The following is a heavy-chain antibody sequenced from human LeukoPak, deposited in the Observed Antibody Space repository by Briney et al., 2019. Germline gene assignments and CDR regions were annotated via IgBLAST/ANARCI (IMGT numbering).Heavy chain of an antibody. CDR2: ISSNGGST. V-gene: IGHV3-64D*06. CDR3: VKSGSYYNEPYYFDY. D-gene: IGHD3-10*01. CDR1: GFTFSGYA. J-gene: IGHJ4*02. Sequence: PGGSLRLSCSASGFTFSGYAMHWVRQAPGKGLEYVSGISSNGGSTYYADSVKGRFTISRDNSKNTLYLQMSSLRAEDTAVYYCVKSGSYYNEPYYFDYWGQGTLVTVSS.